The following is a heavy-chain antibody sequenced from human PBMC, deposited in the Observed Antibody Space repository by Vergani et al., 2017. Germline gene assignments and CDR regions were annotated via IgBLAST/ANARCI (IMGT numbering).Heavy chain of an antibody. CDR1: GFTFSNAW. CDR3: TTALNYIVTA. Sequence: EVQLVESGGGLVKPGGSLRLSCAASGFTFSNAWMSWVRQAPGKGLGWVGRIKSKTDGGTTDYAAPVKGRFTISRDDSKTTLYLQMKSLKTEDTAVYYCTTALNYIVTAWGQGTLVTVSS. V-gene: IGHV3-15*01. CDR2: IKSKTDGGTT. D-gene: IGHD2-21*02. J-gene: IGHJ5*02.